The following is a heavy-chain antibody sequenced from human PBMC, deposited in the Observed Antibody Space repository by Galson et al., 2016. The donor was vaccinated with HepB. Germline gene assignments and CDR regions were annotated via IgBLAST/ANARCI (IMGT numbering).Heavy chain of an antibody. CDR3: AREKGYYDFSSGYPDY. J-gene: IGHJ4*02. V-gene: IGHV3-74*01. CDR2: INSDGSST. D-gene: IGHD3-3*01. Sequence: SLRLSCAASGFTFSNYWMHWVRQAPGKGLVWISRINSDGSSTSYADSVKGRFTISRDISKNTLYLQMNSLRAEDTAVYYCAREKGYYDFSSGYPDYWGQGTLVTVSS. CDR1: GFTFSNYW.